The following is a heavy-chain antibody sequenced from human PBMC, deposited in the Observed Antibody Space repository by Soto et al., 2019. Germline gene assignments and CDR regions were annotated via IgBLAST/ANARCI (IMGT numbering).Heavy chain of an antibody. CDR1: GGSISTNNW. V-gene: IGHV4-4*02. CDR2: IHHPGSI. Sequence: QVQLQESGPGLVKPSGTLSLTCAVSGGSISTNNWWHWIRQPPGTDLAWIGEIHHPGSIKYTPSLQSRVNMSRAESKHQFSLRLTSVTAADTAVYYCARERGAGTYQGFDYWGQGTLVTVSS. D-gene: IGHD1-26*01. J-gene: IGHJ4*02. CDR3: ARERGAGTYQGFDY.